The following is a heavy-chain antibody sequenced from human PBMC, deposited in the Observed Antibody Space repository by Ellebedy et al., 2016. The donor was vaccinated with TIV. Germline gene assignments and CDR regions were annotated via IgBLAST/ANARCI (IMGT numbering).Heavy chain of an antibody. Sequence: AAAVKVSCKASGYTFTDYRLDWVRQAPGLGLEWMGWISPNGGGTHYAQKFQGRDYMTGDTSISTAYLELSRLTSENTAVYYCARDYWGSYEYWGQGTLVTVSS. V-gene: IGHV1-2*02. D-gene: IGHD1-26*01. CDR1: GYTFTDYR. CDR3: ARDYWGSYEY. CDR2: ISPNGGGT. J-gene: IGHJ4*02.